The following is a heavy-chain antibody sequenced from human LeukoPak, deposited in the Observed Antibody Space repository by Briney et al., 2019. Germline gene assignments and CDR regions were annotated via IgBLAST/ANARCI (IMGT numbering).Heavy chain of an antibody. Sequence: GRSLRLSCAASGFIFSSYGMHWVRQAPGKGLEWVARIWHDGSNDDYADSVKGRFTISRDNSKNTLYLQMNSLRAEDTAVYYCARDPTIVVVPGAQNFDFWGEGTLVTVSS. D-gene: IGHD2-2*01. CDR3: ARDPTIVVVPGAQNFDF. J-gene: IGHJ4*02. V-gene: IGHV3-33*01. CDR2: IWHDGSND. CDR1: GFIFSSYG.